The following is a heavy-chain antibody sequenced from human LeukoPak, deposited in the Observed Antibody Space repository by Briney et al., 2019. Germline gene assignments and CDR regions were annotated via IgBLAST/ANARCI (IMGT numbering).Heavy chain of an antibody. Sequence: ASVKVSCKASGYTFTTYGFSWVRQAPGQGLEWMGWISGYNGNTNHAQKFQGRVTMTTDTSTSTAFMELRSLTSDDTAVYYCARQYGSPEYYYYMDVWGTGTTVTVSS. CDR2: ISGYNGNT. J-gene: IGHJ6*03. D-gene: IGHD4-17*01. CDR3: ARQYGSPEYYYYMDV. CDR1: GYTFTTYG. V-gene: IGHV1-18*01.